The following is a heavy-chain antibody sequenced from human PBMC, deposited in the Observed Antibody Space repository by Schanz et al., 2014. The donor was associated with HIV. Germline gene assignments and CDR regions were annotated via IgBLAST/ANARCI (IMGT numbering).Heavy chain of an antibody. CDR1: GFTFSSYG. J-gene: IGHJ6*02. CDR3: AKEYVSGWGRQLYPMDV. Sequence: QVQLVESGGGVVQPGRSLRLSCAASGFTFSSYGMHWVRQAPGKGLECVAGTSYDGRNTYYADSVKGRFSISRDNFKSTVVLQMDNVRVDDTALYFCAKEYVSGWGRQLYPMDVWGQGTAVIVSS. CDR2: TSYDGRNT. V-gene: IGHV3-30*18. D-gene: IGHD6-19*01.